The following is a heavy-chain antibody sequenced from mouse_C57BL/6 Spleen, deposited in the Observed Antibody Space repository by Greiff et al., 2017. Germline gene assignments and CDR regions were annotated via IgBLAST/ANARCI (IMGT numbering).Heavy chain of an antibody. J-gene: IGHJ4*01. CDR1: GYSITSGYF. V-gene: IGHV3-6*01. CDR3: ARGGPQTMDY. CDR2: ISYDGSN. D-gene: IGHD3-3*01. Sequence: VQLQQSGPGLVKPSQSLSLTCSVTGYSITSGYFWNWIRQFPGNKREWMGYISYDGSNNYNPSLKNRISITRDTSKNQFFLKLNSVTTEDTATYYSARGGPQTMDYWGQGTSVTVSS.